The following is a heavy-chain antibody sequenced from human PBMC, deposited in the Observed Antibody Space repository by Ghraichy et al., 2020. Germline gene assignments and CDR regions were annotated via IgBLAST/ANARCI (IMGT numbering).Heavy chain of an antibody. CDR3: AKGLYGYSSSLYYFDY. CDR2: ISGSGGST. V-gene: IGHV3-23*01. Sequence: GGSLRLSCAASGFTFSSYAMSWVRQAPGKGLEWVSAISGSGGSTYYADSVKGRFTISRDNSKNTLYLQMNSLRAEDTAVYYCAKGLYGYSSSLYYFDYWGQGTLVTVSS. D-gene: IGHD6-6*01. CDR1: GFTFSSYA. J-gene: IGHJ4*02.